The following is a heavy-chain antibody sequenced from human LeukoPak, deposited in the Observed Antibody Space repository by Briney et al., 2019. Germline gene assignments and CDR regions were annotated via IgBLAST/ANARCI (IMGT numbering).Heavy chain of an antibody. Sequence: SETLSLTCTVSGRSIRSVYWNWIRQSAGKGLEWIGRIYSSGSTNYSPSFKSRVTISVDTSKNQFSLNLSSVTAADTAVYYCARGEYDSSAYWGYYFENWGQGTLVTVSS. CDR3: ARGEYDSSAYWGYYFEN. J-gene: IGHJ4*02. CDR1: GRSIRSVY. V-gene: IGHV4-4*07. CDR2: IYSSGST. D-gene: IGHD3-22*01.